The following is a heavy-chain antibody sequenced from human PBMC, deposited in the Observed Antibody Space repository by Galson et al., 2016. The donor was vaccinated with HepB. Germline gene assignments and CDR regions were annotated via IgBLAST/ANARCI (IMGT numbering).Heavy chain of an antibody. CDR3: ARQTRIAIFGDAFDI. CDR2: IYYSGNT. D-gene: IGHD3-3*01. Sequence: ETLSLTCTVSGGSISSSSYYWGWIRQPPGKGLEWIGSIYYSGNTYFNPSLKSRVTLSVDTSKNQFYLNLTSVTAADTTVYYCARQTRIAIFGDAFDIWGQGTMVTVSS. J-gene: IGHJ3*02. CDR1: GGSISSSSYY. V-gene: IGHV4-39*01.